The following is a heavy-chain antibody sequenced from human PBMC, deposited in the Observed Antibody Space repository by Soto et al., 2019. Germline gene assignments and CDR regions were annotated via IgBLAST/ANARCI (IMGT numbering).Heavy chain of an antibody. CDR3: ANNSNPPEGYGMDV. CDR2: IYHSGST. CDR1: VGSISSGCYS. V-gene: IGHV4-30-2*01. D-gene: IGHD4-4*01. Sequence: TLSLTCAVSVGSISSGCYSWSWIRQPPGKGLEWIGYIYHSGSTYYSQSPNSRVTISVDRSKNQFSLKLRSVNAADTDVYYCANNSNPPEGYGMDVWGQGTTVTVSS. J-gene: IGHJ6*02.